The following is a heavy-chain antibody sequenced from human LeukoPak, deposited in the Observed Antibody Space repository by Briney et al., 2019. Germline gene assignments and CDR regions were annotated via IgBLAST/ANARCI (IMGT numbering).Heavy chain of an antibody. D-gene: IGHD2-21*02. CDR3: AKGDWGDY. Sequence: GGSLRLSCAASGFTFDDYAMHWVRQAPGKGLEWVSGISWNSGSIGYADSVRGRFTFSRDNAKNSLYLQMNSLRPEDTALYYCAKGDWGDYWGQGTLVTVSS. CDR1: GFTFDDYA. CDR2: ISWNSGSI. J-gene: IGHJ4*02. V-gene: IGHV3-9*01.